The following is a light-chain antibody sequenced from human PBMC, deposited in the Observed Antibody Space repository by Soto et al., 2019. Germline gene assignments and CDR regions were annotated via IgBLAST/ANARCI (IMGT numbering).Light chain of an antibody. CDR1: QIVASTS. Sequence: EIVLTQSPGTLSLSPGDRATLSCRASQIVASTSFAWYQQSPGQAPRLLIYAASTRASDVPGRFSGSGSGTDFTLSISRLEPEDFAVYYCHQYDGSPPYTFGQGTRLEIK. CDR2: AAS. V-gene: IGKV3-20*01. J-gene: IGKJ2*01. CDR3: HQYDGSPPYT.